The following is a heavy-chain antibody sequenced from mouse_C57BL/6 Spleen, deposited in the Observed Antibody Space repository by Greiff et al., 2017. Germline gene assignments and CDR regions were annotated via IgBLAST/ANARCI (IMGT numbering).Heavy chain of an antibody. CDR3: ARPMEGYEPMDY. CDR2: LNPSNGGT. D-gene: IGHD2-2*01. Sequence: QVQLQQPGTDLVKPGASVKLSCTASGYTFTSYWMHWVKQSPGKGLEWIGNLNPSNGGTNYNEKVKSKVTLTVDKSSSTAYMQLSSLTSEDSAVYYCARPMEGYEPMDYWGQGASVTVSS. V-gene: IGHV1-53*01. J-gene: IGHJ4*01. CDR1: GYTFTSYW.